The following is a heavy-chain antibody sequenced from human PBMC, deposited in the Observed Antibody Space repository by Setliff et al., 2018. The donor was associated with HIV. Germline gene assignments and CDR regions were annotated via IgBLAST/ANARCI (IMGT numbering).Heavy chain of an antibody. CDR1: GGSISSGSNY. CDR3: ARDKMEAPAGTKGYYYYYGMDV. Sequence: SETLSLTCTVSGGSISSGSNYWSWIRQPAGKGLEWIGRIYTSGSTTYNPSLKSRVTISVDTSKNQFSLKLRSVTAADTAVYYCARDKMEAPAGTKGYYYYYGMDVWGQGTTVTVSS. D-gene: IGHD2-2*01. J-gene: IGHJ6*02. V-gene: IGHV4-61*02. CDR2: IYTSGST.